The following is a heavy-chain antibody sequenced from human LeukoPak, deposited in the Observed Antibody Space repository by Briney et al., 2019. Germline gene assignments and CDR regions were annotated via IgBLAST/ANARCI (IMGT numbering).Heavy chain of an antibody. CDR3: ARHALMISISTYNWFDP. Sequence: PSETLSLTCSVSGGSISGSTYYWGWIRQPPGKGLEWIGSIFDTGTTYFNPSLKSRVTISVDTSKNRFSLRLNSVTAADTAAYYCARHALMISISTYNWFDPWGRGTLVTVSS. CDR2: IFDTGTT. D-gene: IGHD1-1*01. V-gene: IGHV4-39*01. J-gene: IGHJ5*02. CDR1: GGSISGSTYY.